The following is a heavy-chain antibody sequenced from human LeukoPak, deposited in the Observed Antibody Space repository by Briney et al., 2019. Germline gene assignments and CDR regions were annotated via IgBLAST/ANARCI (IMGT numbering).Heavy chain of an antibody. D-gene: IGHD3-16*01. CDR1: GFTFSSYS. CDR2: ISYDGSNE. CDR3: ARDRSDYSIKYYYYYGMDV. Sequence: GGSLRLSCAASGFTFSSYSMHWVRQAPGKGLEWVAVISYDGSNEYYADSVKGRFTISRDNSKNTLYLQMNSLRAEDTTVYYCARDRSDYSIKYYYYYGMDVWGQGTTVTVSS. J-gene: IGHJ6*02. V-gene: IGHV3-30-3*01.